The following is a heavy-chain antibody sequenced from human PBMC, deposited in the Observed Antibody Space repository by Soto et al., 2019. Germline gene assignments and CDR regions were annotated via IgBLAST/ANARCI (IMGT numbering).Heavy chain of an antibody. CDR3: ARIIIAAAGKRYNWFDP. V-gene: IGHV2-26*01. CDR2: IFSNDEK. Sequence: QVTLKESGPVLVKPTETLTLTCTVSGFSLSNARMGVSWIRQPPGKALEWLAHIFSNDEKSYSTSLKSRLTTSKNTSKSQVVLTMTNMDPVDTATYYCARIIIAAAGKRYNWFDPWGQGTLVTVSS. J-gene: IGHJ5*02. D-gene: IGHD6-13*01. CDR1: GFSLSNARMG.